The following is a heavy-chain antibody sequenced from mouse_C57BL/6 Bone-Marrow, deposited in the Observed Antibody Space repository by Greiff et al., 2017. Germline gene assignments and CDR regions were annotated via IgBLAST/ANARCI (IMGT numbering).Heavy chain of an antibody. V-gene: IGHV1-85*01. CDR1: GYTFTSYD. CDR3: ARKDTTVVAPYYYAMDY. CDR2: IYPRDGST. Sequence: VMLVESGPELVKPGASVKLSCKASGYTFTSYDINWVKQRPGQGLEWIGWIYPRDGSTKYNEKFKGKATLTVDTSSSTAYMELHSLTSEDSAVYFCARKDTTVVAPYYYAMDYWGQGTSVTVSS. D-gene: IGHD1-1*01. J-gene: IGHJ4*01.